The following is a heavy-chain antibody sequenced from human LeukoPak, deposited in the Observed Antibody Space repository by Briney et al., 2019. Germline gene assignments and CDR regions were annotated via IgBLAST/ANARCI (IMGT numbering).Heavy chain of an antibody. CDR3: ARENYGDYVGNWS. V-gene: IGHV4-4*07. CDR1: GGSINNYY. D-gene: IGHD4-17*01. J-gene: IGHJ5*02. CDR2: MYASGST. Sequence: SETVSLTCTVSGGSINNYYWIWIRQPAGKGLDWIGRMYASGSTSDNPSLKSRVTMSVDMSKNQLSLKLTSVTSPDTAVYYCARENYGDYVGNWSWGQGTLVTVSS.